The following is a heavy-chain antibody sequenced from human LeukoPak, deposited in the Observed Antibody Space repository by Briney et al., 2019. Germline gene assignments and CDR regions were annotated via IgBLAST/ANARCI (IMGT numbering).Heavy chain of an antibody. CDR2: IWNDGSNK. J-gene: IGHJ3*02. CDR3: AKDYSRDGYHADTFHI. V-gene: IGHV3-33*06. D-gene: IGHD3-22*01. CDR1: GFTFSTYG. Sequence: GRSLRLSCEASGFTFSTYGMHLVRQAPGKGLEWVAVIWNDGSNKYYADSVKGRFTISRDNSKNTLYLQMNSLRVEDTAVYYCAKDYSRDGYHADTFHIWGQGTMVTVSS.